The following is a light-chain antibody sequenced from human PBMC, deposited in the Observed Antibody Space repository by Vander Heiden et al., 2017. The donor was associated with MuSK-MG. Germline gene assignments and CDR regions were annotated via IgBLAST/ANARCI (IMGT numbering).Light chain of an antibody. J-gene: IGLJ2*01. CDR3: QSADRSGTYSVV. V-gene: IGLV3-25*03. Sequence: SYELTQTPSVSVSPGQTARITCSGEALPKQFAFWFQQKPGQAPVLVIYKDTERPAGSPERYSGASSGTTVTLTTSGVQAEDEADDYCQSADRSGTYSVVFGGGTKLTVL. CDR2: KDT. CDR1: ALPKQF.